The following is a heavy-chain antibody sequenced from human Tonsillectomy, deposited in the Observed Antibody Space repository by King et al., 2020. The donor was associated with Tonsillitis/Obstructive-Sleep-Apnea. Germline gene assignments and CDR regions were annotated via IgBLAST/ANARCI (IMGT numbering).Heavy chain of an antibody. CDR1: GFTFSSYG. D-gene: IGHD5-18*01. V-gene: IGHV3-30*18. CDR2: ISYDGSNK. J-gene: IGHJ6*02. CDR3: SKDQRGYIYCYGDQYGLDV. Sequence: VQLVESGGGEVQPGRSLRLSCAASGFTFSSYGMHWVRQAPGKGLEWVEDISYDGSNKYYADSVKGRFTISRDNSKNTLYLQMDSLRAEDTALYYCSKDQRGYIYCYGDQYGLDVWVQGTTVSVSS.